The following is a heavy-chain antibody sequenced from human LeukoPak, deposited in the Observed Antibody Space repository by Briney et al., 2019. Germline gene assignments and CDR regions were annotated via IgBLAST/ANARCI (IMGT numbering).Heavy chain of an antibody. D-gene: IGHD6-19*01. CDR1: GYTFTGYY. CDR2: INPNSGDT. Sequence: AASVKVSCKASGYTFTGYYMHWVRQAPGQGLEWMGWINPNSGDTNYAQKFQDRVTMTRDTSISTAYMELNRLRSDDTAMYYCARSGGWYDVGWFDPWGQGTLVTVSS. J-gene: IGHJ5*02. CDR3: ARSGGWYDVGWFDP. V-gene: IGHV1-2*02.